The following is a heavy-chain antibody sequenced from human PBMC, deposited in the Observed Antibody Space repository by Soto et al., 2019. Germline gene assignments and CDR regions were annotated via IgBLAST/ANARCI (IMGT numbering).Heavy chain of an antibody. Sequence: QLQLQESGPGLVKPSETLSLTCTVSGGSISSSSYYWGWIRQPPGKGLEWIGSIYYSGSTYYNPTITCHFTIPVDTSNNPFALNLGSVTAAAAAGYYCAFVWFGESQLWGQGPLVTVSS. D-gene: IGHD3-10*01. J-gene: IGHJ1*01. CDR2: IYYSGST. CDR3: AFVWFGESQL. V-gene: IGHV4-39*01. CDR1: GGSISSSSYY.